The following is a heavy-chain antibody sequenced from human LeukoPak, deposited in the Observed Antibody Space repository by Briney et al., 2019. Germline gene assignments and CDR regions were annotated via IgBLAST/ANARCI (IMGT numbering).Heavy chain of an antibody. V-gene: IGHV4-4*02. CDR3: ARGSLGYCSSTSCYGRFDY. CDR1: GGSISSSNW. D-gene: IGHD2-2*01. CDR2: IYHSGST. J-gene: IGHJ4*02. Sequence: SETLSLTCAVSGGSISSSNWWSWVRQPPGKGLEWIGEIYHSGSTNYNPSLKSRVTISVDKSKNQFSLKLSSVTAADTAVYYCARGSLGYCSSTSCYGRFDYWGQGTLVTVSS.